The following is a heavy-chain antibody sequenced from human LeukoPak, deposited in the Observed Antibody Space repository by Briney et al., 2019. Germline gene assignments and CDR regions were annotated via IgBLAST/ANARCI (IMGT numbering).Heavy chain of an antibody. Sequence: GGSLRLSCAASGFTFSSYSMNWVRQAPGKGLEWVSCISSSSSHIYYSDSVKGRFTISRDNAKNSLYLQMNSLTAEDTAVYFCARDLRGLDAFDIWGQGTMVTVSS. CDR1: GFTFSSYS. CDR3: ARDLRGLDAFDI. V-gene: IGHV3-21*01. CDR2: ISSSSSHI. J-gene: IGHJ3*02.